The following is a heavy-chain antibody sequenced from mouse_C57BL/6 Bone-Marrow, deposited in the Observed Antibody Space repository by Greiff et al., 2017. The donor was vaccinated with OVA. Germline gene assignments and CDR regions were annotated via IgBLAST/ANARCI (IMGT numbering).Heavy chain of an antibody. CDR3: TRRLEAMDY. J-gene: IGHJ4*01. Sequence: EVQLVVSGEGLVKPGGSLKLSCAASGFTFRSYAMSWVRRTPEQRLEWVAYIRSGGDYIYYADTVKGRFTIARANARNTLYLHMSSLKSEDTAMYYCTRRLEAMDYWGQGTSVTVSS. CDR2: IRSGGDYI. D-gene: IGHD2-13*01. V-gene: IGHV5-9-1*02. CDR1: GFTFRSYA.